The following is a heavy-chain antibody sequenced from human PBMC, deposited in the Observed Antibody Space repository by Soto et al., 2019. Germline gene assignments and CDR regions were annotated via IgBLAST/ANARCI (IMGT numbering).Heavy chain of an antibody. J-gene: IGHJ2*01. CDR1: GGSISNYY. CDR2: IYSTGST. Sequence: QVHLQESGPGLVKPSETLSITCSVSGGSISNYYWSWIRQPAGKRLEWIGRIYSTGSTNYNPSLMSRVTMSRDTSQKQISLQLTSVTAAVSAVYYCARGAFSGGVWSFDLWGRGTLVTVSS. D-gene: IGHD2-15*01. CDR3: ARGAFSGGVWSFDL. V-gene: IGHV4-4*07.